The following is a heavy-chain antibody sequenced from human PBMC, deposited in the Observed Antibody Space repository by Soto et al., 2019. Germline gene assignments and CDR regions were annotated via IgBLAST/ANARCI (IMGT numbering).Heavy chain of an antibody. CDR3: ARDRGGGGDYAPYDY. V-gene: IGHV1-18*01. J-gene: IGHJ4*02. CDR1: GYTFTTYA. D-gene: IGHD4-17*01. Sequence: QVTLVQSGAEVKKPGASVKVSCKASGYTFTTYALTWVRQAPGQGLEWMGWITVYNGNTNYAQKLQGRVTLTTDTPTSTAYMELRSLRSDDTAVYYCARDRGGGGDYAPYDYWGQGTQVTVSS. CDR2: ITVYNGNT.